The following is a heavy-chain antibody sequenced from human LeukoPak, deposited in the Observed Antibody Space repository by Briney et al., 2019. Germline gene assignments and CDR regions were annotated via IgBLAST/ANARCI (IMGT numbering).Heavy chain of an antibody. CDR3: ARSHRSGWYAY. D-gene: IGHD6-19*01. CDR2: IYYSGST. J-gene: IGHJ4*02. V-gene: IGHV4-59*05. CDR1: GASMRRYY. Sequence: PSETLSLTCSVSGASMRRYYWSWIRQPPGKGLEWIGSIYYSGSTYYNPSLKSRVTISVDTSKNQFSLKLSSVTAADTAVYYCARSHRSGWYAYWGQGTLVTVSS.